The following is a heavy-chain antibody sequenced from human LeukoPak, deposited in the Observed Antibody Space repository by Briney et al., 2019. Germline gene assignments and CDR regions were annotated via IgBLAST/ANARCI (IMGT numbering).Heavy chain of an antibody. CDR1: GFTFSTYA. V-gene: IGHV3-23*05. Sequence: PGGSLRLSCATSGFTFSTYAMTWVRQAPGKGLEWVSAIDIYATKTNYADSVKGQFTIPRDNSKNTLYLQMNSLRGEDTAIYYCARDYKADFWGQGTLVTVSS. CDR2: IDIYATKT. D-gene: IGHD3-10*01. J-gene: IGHJ4*02. CDR3: ARDYKADF.